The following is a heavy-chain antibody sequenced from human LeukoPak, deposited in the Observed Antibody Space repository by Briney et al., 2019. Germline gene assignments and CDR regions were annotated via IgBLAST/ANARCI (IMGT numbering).Heavy chain of an antibody. CDR1: GFTFSNAW. V-gene: IGHV3-15*01. CDR2: IKSKSDGGTT. CDR3: TRDGSGTGFDY. Sequence: GGSLRLSCAASGFTFSNAWMNWVRQAPGKGLEWVGRIKSKSDGGTTDYAAPVKGRFTISRDDSKNTLYLQMNSLKSEDTAVYYCTRDGSGTGFDYWGQGTLVTVSS. D-gene: IGHD1-26*01. J-gene: IGHJ4*02.